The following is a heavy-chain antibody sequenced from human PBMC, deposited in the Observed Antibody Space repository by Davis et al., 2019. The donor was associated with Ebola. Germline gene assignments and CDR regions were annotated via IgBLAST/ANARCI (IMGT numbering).Heavy chain of an antibody. CDR3: ARDLVMAFKKNYYGSGSFVDY. CDR2: INSDGRTT. J-gene: IGHJ4*02. D-gene: IGHD3-10*01. CDR1: EFTFSSYW. Sequence: HTGGSLRLSCAASEFTFSSYWMHWVRQAPGKGLVWVSRINSDGRTTAYADSVKGRFTISRDNSKNTLYLQMNSLRAEDTAVYYCARDLVMAFKKNYYGSGSFVDYWGQGTLVTVSS. V-gene: IGHV3-74*01.